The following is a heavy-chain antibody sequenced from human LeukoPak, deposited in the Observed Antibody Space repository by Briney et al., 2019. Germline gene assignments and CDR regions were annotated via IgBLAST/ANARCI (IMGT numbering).Heavy chain of an antibody. V-gene: IGHV1-2*02. CDR3: ARDVVVAAPGYYMDV. Sequence: ASVKVPCKASGYTFTGYYLHWVRQAPGQGLEWMGWINPNSGGTNYAQKLQGRVTMTRGTSISTAYMELSRLRSDDTAMYYCARDVVVAAPGYYMDVWGKGTTVTVSS. CDR1: GYTFTGYY. D-gene: IGHD2-15*01. CDR2: INPNSGGT. J-gene: IGHJ6*03.